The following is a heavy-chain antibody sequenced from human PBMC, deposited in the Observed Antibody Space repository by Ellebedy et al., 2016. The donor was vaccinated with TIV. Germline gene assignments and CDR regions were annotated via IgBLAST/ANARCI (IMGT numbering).Heavy chain of an antibody. CDR3: AKDNGYSYGHVFDI. Sequence: GESLKISXAASGFTFSNYALSWVRQAPGKGLEWVSTISGSGYSAHYADSVRGRFTVSRDNSKNTLYLQMNSLRADDTAEYYCAKDNGYSYGHVFDIWGQGTVVTVSS. CDR2: ISGSGYSA. D-gene: IGHD5-18*01. V-gene: IGHV3-23*01. J-gene: IGHJ3*02. CDR1: GFTFSNYA.